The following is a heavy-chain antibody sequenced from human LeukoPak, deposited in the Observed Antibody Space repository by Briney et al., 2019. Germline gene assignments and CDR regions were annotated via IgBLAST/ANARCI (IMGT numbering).Heavy chain of an antibody. V-gene: IGHV3-7*01. CDR2: IKQDGSEK. J-gene: IGHJ4*02. CDR3: ARGPADIVGATYDY. D-gene: IGHD1-26*01. Sequence: GGSLRLSCAASGFTFSSYWMGWVRQAPGKGLEWVANIKQDGSEKYYVDSVKGRFTISRDNAKNSLYLQMNSLRAEDTAVYYCARGPADIVGATYDYWGQGTLVTVSS. CDR1: GFTFSSYW.